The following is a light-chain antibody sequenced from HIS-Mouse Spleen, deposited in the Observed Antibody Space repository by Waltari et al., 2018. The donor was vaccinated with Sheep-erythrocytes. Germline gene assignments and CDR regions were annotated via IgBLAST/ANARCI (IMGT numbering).Light chain of an antibody. CDR3: QQYYSYPPT. CDR2: AAS. Sequence: SFSASTGDRVTITCRASQGISSYLAWYQQKPGKAPKLLIYAASTLQSGVPSRFSGSGSGTDFTLTISCLQSEDFATYYCQQYYSYPPTFGQGTKVEIK. J-gene: IGKJ1*01. CDR1: QGISSY. V-gene: IGKV1-8*01.